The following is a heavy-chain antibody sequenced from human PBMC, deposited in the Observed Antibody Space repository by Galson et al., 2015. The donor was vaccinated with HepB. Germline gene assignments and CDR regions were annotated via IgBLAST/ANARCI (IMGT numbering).Heavy chain of an antibody. D-gene: IGHD7-27*01. J-gene: IGHJ3*02. V-gene: IGHV4-34*01. CDR3: ARGWNWGYAFDI. CDR1: GGSFSGYY. Sequence: SETLSLTCAVYGGSFSGYYWSWIRQPPGKGLEWIGEINHSGSTNYNPSLKSRVTISVDTSKNQFSLKLSSVTAADTAVYYCARGWNWGYAFDIWGQGTMVTVSS. CDR2: INHSGST.